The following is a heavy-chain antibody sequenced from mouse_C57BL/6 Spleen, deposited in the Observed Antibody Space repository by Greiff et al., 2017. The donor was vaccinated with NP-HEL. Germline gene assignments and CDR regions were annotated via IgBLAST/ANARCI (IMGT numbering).Heavy chain of an antibody. J-gene: IGHJ2*01. D-gene: IGHD2-3*01. CDR2: IHPNSGST. CDR3: ARLIYDGYYLDY. Sequence: QVQLQQPGAELVKPGASVTLSCKASGYTFTSYWMHWVKQRPGQGLEWIGMIHPNSGSTNYNEKFKSKATLTVDKSSSTAYMQLSSLTSEDSAVYYCARLIYDGYYLDYWGQGTTLTVSS. CDR1: GYTFTSYW. V-gene: IGHV1-64*01.